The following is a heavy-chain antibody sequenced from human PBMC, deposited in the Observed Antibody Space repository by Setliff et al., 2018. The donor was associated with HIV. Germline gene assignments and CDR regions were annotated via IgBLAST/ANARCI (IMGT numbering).Heavy chain of an antibody. CDR2: IYYSGTT. CDR1: GGSISSYY. Sequence: PSETLSLTCTVSGGSISSYYWSWIRQPPGKGLEWIGYIYYSGTTNYNPSLKSRVTISIATSKNQFSLKLSSVTAADTAVYYCARHSITLVVGVPERDDAFDIWGQGTMVTVSS. J-gene: IGHJ3*02. CDR3: ARHSITLVVGVPERDDAFDI. V-gene: IGHV4-59*08. D-gene: IGHD3-22*01.